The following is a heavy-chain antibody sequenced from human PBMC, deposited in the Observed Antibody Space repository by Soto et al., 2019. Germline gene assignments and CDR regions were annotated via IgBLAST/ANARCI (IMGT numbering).Heavy chain of an antibody. Sequence: PSETLSLTCAAYGGSFSGYYWSWIRQPPGTGLEWIGEINHSGSTNYNPSLKSRVTISVDTSKNQFSLKLSSVTAADTAVYYCASFSVGPIGGVEHGMDVWGQGSTVTASS. V-gene: IGHV4-34*01. CDR1: GGSFSGYY. D-gene: IGHD3-16*01. CDR2: INHSGST. CDR3: ASFSVGPIGGVEHGMDV. J-gene: IGHJ6*02.